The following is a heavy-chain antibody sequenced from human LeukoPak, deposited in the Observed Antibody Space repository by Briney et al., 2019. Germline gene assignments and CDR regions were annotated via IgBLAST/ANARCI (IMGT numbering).Heavy chain of an antibody. V-gene: IGHV4-59*01. CDR2: IYYSGST. D-gene: IGHD6-25*01. Sequence: PSETLSLTCTVSGGSISSYYWSWIRQPPGKGLEWIGYIYYSGSTNYNPSLKSRVTISVDTSKNQFSPKLSSVTAADPAVNYSSRVYGGIAAEGGFDYWGQGTLVTVSS. J-gene: IGHJ4*02. CDR3: SRVYGGIAAEGGFDY. CDR1: GGSISSYY.